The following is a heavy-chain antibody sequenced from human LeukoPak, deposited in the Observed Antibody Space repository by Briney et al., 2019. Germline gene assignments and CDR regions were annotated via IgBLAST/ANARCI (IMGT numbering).Heavy chain of an antibody. CDR2: ISSSGSTI. V-gene: IGHV3-11*01. CDR1: GFTFSDYY. Sequence: GGSLRLSCAASGFTFSDYYISWIRQAPGKGLEWVSYISSSGSTIYYADSVKGRFTISRDNAKNSLYLQMNSLRAEDTAVYYCARPNVYSSSWYYFDYWGQGTLVTASS. CDR3: ARPNVYSSSWYYFDY. J-gene: IGHJ4*02. D-gene: IGHD6-13*01.